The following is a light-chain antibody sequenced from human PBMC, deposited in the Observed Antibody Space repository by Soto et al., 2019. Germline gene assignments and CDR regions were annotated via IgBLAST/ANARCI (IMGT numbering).Light chain of an antibody. Sequence: QLVLTQPPSVSGAPGQRVTISCTGSSSNIGAGYDVHWYQQLPGTAPKRLIYGNSNRPSGVPDRFSGSKSGTSASLAITGLQAEDEADYYCQSYDSSLSGYVVFGGGTKLTVL. J-gene: IGLJ2*01. CDR2: GNS. CDR1: SSNIGAGYD. V-gene: IGLV1-40*01. CDR3: QSYDSSLSGYVV.